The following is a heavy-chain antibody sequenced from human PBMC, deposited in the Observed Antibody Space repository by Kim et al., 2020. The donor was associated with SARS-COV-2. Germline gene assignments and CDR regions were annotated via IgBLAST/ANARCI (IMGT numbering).Heavy chain of an antibody. CDR1: GFTFSHDW. J-gene: IGHJ4*02. CDR3: ARSGLGDNY. CDR2: INQDGSES. V-gene: IGHV3-7*01. D-gene: IGHD3-10*01. Sequence: GGSLRLSCAASGFTFSHDWMTWVRQAPGKGLEWVANINQDGSESYYVDSVKGRFTISRDNAKNSLYLQMNRLRVEDTAVYYCARSGLGDNYWGQGTLV.